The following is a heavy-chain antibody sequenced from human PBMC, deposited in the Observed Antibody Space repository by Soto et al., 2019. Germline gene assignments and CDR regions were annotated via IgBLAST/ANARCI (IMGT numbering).Heavy chain of an antibody. J-gene: IGHJ4*02. Sequence: SETLSLTCTVSGGSISSSSYYWGWIRQPPGKGLEWIGSIYYSGSTYYNPSLKSRVTISVDTSKNQFSLKLSSVTAADTAVYYCARPFCSGGSCYSLSIVWGQGTLVTVSS. CDR2: IYYSGST. CDR3: ARPFCSGGSCYSLSIV. D-gene: IGHD2-15*01. V-gene: IGHV4-39*01. CDR1: GGSISSSSYY.